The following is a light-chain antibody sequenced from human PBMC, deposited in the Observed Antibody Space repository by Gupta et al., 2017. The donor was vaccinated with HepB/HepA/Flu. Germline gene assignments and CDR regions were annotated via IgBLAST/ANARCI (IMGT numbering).Light chain of an antibody. J-gene: IGLJ2*01. CDR3: QAWDSGTV. CDR1: KLGDKY. V-gene: IGLV3-1*01. Sequence: SYELTQPPSVSVSPGQTASITCSGDKLGDKYACWYQQKPGQSPVLVIYQDSKRPSGIPERFSGSNSGNTATLTISGTHTMDEADYYCQAWDSGTVFGGGTKLTVL. CDR2: QDS.